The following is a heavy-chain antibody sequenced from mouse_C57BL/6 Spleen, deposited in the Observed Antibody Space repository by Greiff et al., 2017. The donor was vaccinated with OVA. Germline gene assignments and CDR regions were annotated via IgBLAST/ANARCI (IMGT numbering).Heavy chain of an antibody. Sequence: QVQLQQPGTELVKPGASVKLSCKASGYTFTSYWMHWVKQRPGQGLEWIGNINPSNGGTTYNEKFKSKATLTVDKSSSTAYMQLSSLTSEDSAVYYCARDDYEGEGFAYWGQGTLVTVSA. CDR2: INPSNGGT. CDR3: ARDDYEGEGFAY. CDR1: GYTFTSYW. J-gene: IGHJ3*01. D-gene: IGHD2-4*01. V-gene: IGHV1-53*01.